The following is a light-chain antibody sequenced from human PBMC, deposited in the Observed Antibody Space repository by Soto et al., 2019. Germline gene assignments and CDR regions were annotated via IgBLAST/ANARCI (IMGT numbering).Light chain of an antibody. J-gene: IGKJ5*01. CDR1: QGISSY. CDR3: QQYYSYPPIT. Sequence: AIRMTQSPSSFSASTGDRVTITCRASQGISSYLAWYQQKPGKAPKLLIYAASTLQSGVPSRFSGSGSGTDFTLTISCLLSEDFATYYCQQYYSYPPITFGQGTRLEIK. V-gene: IGKV1-8*01. CDR2: AAS.